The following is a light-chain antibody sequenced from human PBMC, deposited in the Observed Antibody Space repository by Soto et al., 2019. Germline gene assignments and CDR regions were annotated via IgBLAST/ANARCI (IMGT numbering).Light chain of an antibody. CDR3: SSYTSSSLHV. V-gene: IGLV2-14*03. Sequence: QSVLTQPASVSGSPGQSITISCTGTSSDVGGYNYVSRYQQHPGKAPKLMIYDVSNRPSGVSNRFSGSKSGNTASLTISGVQAEDEADYYCSSYTSSSLHVFGTGTKVTVL. CDR1: SSDVGGYNY. J-gene: IGLJ1*01. CDR2: DVS.